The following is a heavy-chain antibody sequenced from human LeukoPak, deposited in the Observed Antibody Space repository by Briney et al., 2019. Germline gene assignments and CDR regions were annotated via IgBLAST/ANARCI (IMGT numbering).Heavy chain of an antibody. CDR1: GFTFSSYE. D-gene: IGHD5-18*01. CDR2: ISSRGSTK. J-gene: IGHJ4*02. CDR3: ARDDVDTAMVSFDY. V-gene: IGHV3-48*03. Sequence: GGSLRLSCAASGFTFSSYEMNWVRQAPGKGLEWVSCISSRGSTKYYADSVKGRFTISRDNAKNSLYPQMNSLRAEDTAVYYCARDDVDTAMVSFDYWGQGTLVTVSS.